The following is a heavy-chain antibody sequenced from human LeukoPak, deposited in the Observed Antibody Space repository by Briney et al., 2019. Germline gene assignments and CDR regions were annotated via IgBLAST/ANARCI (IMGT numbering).Heavy chain of an antibody. CDR2: ISSSSSTI. D-gene: IGHD3-22*01. CDR3: ARGFYYDSLPFDP. V-gene: IGHV3-48*02. CDR1: GFTFSSYA. Sequence: GGSLRLSCAASGFTFSSYAMHWVRQAPGKGLEWVSYISSSSSTIYYADSVKGRFTISRDNAKNSLYLQMNSLRDEDTAVYCCARGFYYDSLPFDPWGQETLVTVSS. J-gene: IGHJ5*02.